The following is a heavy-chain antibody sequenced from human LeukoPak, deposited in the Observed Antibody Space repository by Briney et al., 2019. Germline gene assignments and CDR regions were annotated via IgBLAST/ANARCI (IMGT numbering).Heavy chain of an antibody. CDR1: GFTFSNAW. V-gene: IGHV3-15*01. D-gene: IGHD2-2*01. CDR3: XTDGDLGYCSSTSCPFFDX. J-gene: IGHJ4*02. Sequence: GGSLRLSCAASGFTFSNAWMSWVRQAPGKGLEWVGRIKSKTDGGTTDYAAPVKGRFTISRDDSKNTLYLQMNSLKTEDTAVYYXXTDGDLGYCSSTSCPFFDXXGQGTLVTVS. CDR2: IKSKTDGGTT.